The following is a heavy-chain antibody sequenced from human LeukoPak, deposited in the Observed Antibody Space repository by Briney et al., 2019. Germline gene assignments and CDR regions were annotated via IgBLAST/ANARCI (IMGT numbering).Heavy chain of an antibody. CDR2: TGGRGDAK. CDR1: GFTFSSYW. CDR3: AKELSSASYPYYFDS. Sequence: GGSLRLSCAASGFTFSSYWMHWVRQAPGEGLEWVSATGGRGDAKFYADSVKGRFTISRDNSNSTLYLQMHSLRLDDTAIYYCAKELSSASYPYYFDSWGQGTLVTVSS. D-gene: IGHD6-19*01. J-gene: IGHJ4*02. V-gene: IGHV3-23*01.